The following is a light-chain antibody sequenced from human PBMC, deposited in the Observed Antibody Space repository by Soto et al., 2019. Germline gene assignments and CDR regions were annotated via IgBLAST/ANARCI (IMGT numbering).Light chain of an antibody. Sequence: QSVLTQPASVSGSPGQSITISCTGTSSDVGGYNYVSWYQQHPGKAPKLMIYEVSNRASGVSNRFSGSKSGNTDSLTISGLQAEDEADYYCSSYTSSTTPYVFGTGTKVTVL. V-gene: IGLV2-14*01. CDR1: SSDVGGYNY. CDR3: SSYTSSTTPYV. CDR2: EVS. J-gene: IGLJ1*01.